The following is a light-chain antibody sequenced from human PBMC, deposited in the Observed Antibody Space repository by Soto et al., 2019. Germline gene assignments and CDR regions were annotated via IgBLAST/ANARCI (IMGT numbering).Light chain of an antibody. Sequence: DIQMTQSPSSLSASVGDRVTITCQASEDIRKYLNWYQQKPGKAPKLLIYDASKLETGVPSRFSGSGSGTDFTFTINSLQPEDIGTYYCQQFLTFGGGTKVEIK. CDR1: EDIRKY. CDR3: QQFLT. J-gene: IGKJ4*01. CDR2: DAS. V-gene: IGKV1-33*01.